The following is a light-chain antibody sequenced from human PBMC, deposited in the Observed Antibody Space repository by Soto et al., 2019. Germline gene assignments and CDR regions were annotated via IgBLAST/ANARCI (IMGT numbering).Light chain of an antibody. V-gene: IGLV2-14*01. CDR1: SSDVGGFNY. Sequence: QSALTQPASVSGSLGQSITISCTGTSSDVGGFNYVSWYQQHLGKAPKLMIYEVSNRPSGVSNRFSGSKSGNTASLTISGLQAEDEADYYCSSYTSSSTYVFGSGTKVTVL. CDR2: EVS. CDR3: SSYTSSSTYV. J-gene: IGLJ1*01.